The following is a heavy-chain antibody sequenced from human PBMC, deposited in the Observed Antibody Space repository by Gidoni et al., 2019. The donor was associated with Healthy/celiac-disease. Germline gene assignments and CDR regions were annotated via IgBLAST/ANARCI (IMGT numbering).Heavy chain of an antibody. Sequence: EVQLVESGGGLVQPGVSLRLSCAASGFTVSSNYMSWVRQAPGKGLEWVSVIYSGGSTYYADSVKGRFTISRDNSKNTLYLQMNSLRAEDTAVYYCARSQNDRFNYYYYYMDVWGKGTTVTVSS. V-gene: IGHV3-66*02. CDR2: IYSGGST. CDR1: GFTVSSNY. J-gene: IGHJ6*03. CDR3: ARSQNDRFNYYYYYMDV. D-gene: IGHD3-3*01.